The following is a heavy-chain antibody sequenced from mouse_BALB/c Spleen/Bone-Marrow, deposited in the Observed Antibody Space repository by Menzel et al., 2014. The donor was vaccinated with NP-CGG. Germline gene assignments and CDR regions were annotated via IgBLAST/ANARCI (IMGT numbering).Heavy chain of an antibody. CDR2: INDGGSYT. Sequence: VKLVESGGGLVKPGGSLKLSCAVSGFTFSDYYMYWVRQNPEKRLEWVATINDGGSYTYYPDSVKGRFTISRDNAKNNLYLQMGSLKSEDTAMYYCARDGNFAMDYWGQGTSVTVSS. J-gene: IGHJ4*01. CDR3: ARDGNFAMDY. CDR1: GFTFSDYY. D-gene: IGHD2-1*01. V-gene: IGHV5-4*02.